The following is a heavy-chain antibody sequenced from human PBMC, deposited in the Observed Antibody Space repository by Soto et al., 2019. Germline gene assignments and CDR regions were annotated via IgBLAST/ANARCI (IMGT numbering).Heavy chain of an antibody. CDR2: VSAGGDMT. V-gene: IGHV3-23*01. CDR3: ARGDRGGSGSPASYYYSGVDV. D-gene: IGHD3-10*01. Sequence: DVQLLESGGHLVQPGGSLRLSCAASGFTFSSYAMSWVRQAPGKGLEWVSSVSAGGDMTYYSDSVKGRFTISRDNSNNALVLQMSSLRIEDTALYYCARGDRGGSGSPASYYYSGVDVWGQGTTVTVS. CDR1: GFTFSSYA. J-gene: IGHJ6*02.